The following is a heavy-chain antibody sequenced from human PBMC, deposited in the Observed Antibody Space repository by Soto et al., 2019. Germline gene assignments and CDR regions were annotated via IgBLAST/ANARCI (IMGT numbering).Heavy chain of an antibody. Sequence: QVHLQESGPGLVKPSETLSLTCSVSGGSISSSDYYWGWIRQPPGKGLEWIGSISFGVTTYYNPSLKSRLTISIDTSNSQFSLKLSSVAAADTAVYYCATSSVSRLLNHWYFDLWGRGTLVTVSS. V-gene: IGHV4-39*01. CDR2: ISFGVTT. CDR1: GGSISSSDYY. J-gene: IGHJ2*01. CDR3: ATSSVSRLLNHWYFDL.